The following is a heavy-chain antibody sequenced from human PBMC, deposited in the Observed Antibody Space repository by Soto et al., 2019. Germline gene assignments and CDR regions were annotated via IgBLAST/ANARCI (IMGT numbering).Heavy chain of an antibody. CDR3: ARDDEYCSSTSCHAIFDY. V-gene: IGHV1-18*01. Sequence: ASVKVSCKASGYTFTSYGISWVRQAPGQGLEWMGWISAYNGNTNYAQKLQGRVTMTTDTSTSTAYMELRSLRSDDTAVYYCARDDEYCSSTSCHAIFDYWGQGTLVTAPQ. J-gene: IGHJ4*02. CDR2: ISAYNGNT. D-gene: IGHD2-2*01. CDR1: GYTFTSYG.